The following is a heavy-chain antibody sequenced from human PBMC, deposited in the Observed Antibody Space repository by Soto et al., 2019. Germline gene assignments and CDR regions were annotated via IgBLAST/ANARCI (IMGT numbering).Heavy chain of an antibody. CDR1: GLTFSSYA. Sequence: GGSLRLSCAASGLTFSSYAMSWVRQAPGKGLEWVSAISGSGGSTYYADSVKGRFTISRDNSKNTLYLQMNSPRAEDTAVYYCAKDLHGVVISPDYWGQGTLVTVSS. V-gene: IGHV3-23*01. CDR3: AKDLHGVVISPDY. D-gene: IGHD3-22*01. CDR2: ISGSGGST. J-gene: IGHJ4*02.